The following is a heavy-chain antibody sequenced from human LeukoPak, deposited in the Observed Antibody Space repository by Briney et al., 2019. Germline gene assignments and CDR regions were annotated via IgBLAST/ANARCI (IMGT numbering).Heavy chain of an antibody. D-gene: IGHD1-26*01. Sequence: GGSLRLSCAASGFTFSSYGMHWVRQAPGKGLEWVAFIRYDGSNKYYADSVKGRFTISRDNSKNTLYLQMNSLRAEDTAVYYCAKDGPSGSYYYYYYMVVWGKGTTVTISS. V-gene: IGHV3-30*02. CDR2: IRYDGSNK. J-gene: IGHJ6*03. CDR3: AKDGPSGSYYYYYYMVV. CDR1: GFTFSSYG.